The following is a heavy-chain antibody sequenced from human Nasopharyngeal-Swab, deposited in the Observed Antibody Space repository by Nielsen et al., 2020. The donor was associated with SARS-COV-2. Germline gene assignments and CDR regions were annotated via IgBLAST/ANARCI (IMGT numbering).Heavy chain of an antibody. D-gene: IGHD2-21*01. CDR1: GGSFSSSNSY. CDR3: ARGGIGLIDPFDY. CDR2: INYSGST. J-gene: IGHJ4*02. Sequence: SETLSLTCTVSGGSFSSSNSYWGWIRQPPGKGLEWIGTINYSGSTYYNPSLKSRVTIFVDTPRNQFSLKLSSVTAADTAVYHCARGGIGLIDPFDYWGQGTLVTVSS. V-gene: IGHV4-39*01.